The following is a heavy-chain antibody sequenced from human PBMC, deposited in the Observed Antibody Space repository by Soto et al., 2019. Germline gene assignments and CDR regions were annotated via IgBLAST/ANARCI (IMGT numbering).Heavy chain of an antibody. CDR1: GFTFSSYA. V-gene: IGHV3-23*01. CDR3: ASLDILTGYDY. Sequence: GGSLRLSCAASGFTFSSYAMSWVRQAPGKGLEWVSAISGSGGSTYYADSVKGRFTISSDNSKNTLYLQMNGLRAEETAVYYCASLDILTGYDYWGQGTLVTVSS. D-gene: IGHD3-9*01. CDR2: ISGSGGST. J-gene: IGHJ4*02.